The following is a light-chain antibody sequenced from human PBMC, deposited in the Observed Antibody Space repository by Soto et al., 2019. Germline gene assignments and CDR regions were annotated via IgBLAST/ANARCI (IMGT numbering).Light chain of an antibody. V-gene: IGLV2-14*03. J-gene: IGLJ1*01. CDR3: SSYTSSSLHV. CDR1: SSDVGGYNY. Sequence: QSVLTQPASVSGSPGQSITISCTGTSSDVGGYNYVSWYQQHPGKAPKLMIYDVSNRPSGVSNRFSCSKSGNTASLTISGLQAEDEADYYCSSYTSSSLHVFGTGTKLTVL. CDR2: DVS.